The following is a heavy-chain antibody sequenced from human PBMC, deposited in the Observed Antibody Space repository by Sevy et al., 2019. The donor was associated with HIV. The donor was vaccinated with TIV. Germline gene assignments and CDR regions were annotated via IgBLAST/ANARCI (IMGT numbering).Heavy chain of an antibody. J-gene: IGHJ6*02. V-gene: IGHV3-30*18. CDR2: VSYDGSNK. D-gene: IGHD6-19*01. Sequence: GGSLRLSCAASGFIFTTYGMHWVRQAPGKGLEWVEIVSYDGSNKFYADSVKGRFTISRDNSKNTLYLQMNSLRTEDTAVYYCAKEIGSSGGDLYYYGMDVWGQGTTVTVSS. CDR1: GFIFTTYG. CDR3: AKEIGSSGGDLYYYGMDV.